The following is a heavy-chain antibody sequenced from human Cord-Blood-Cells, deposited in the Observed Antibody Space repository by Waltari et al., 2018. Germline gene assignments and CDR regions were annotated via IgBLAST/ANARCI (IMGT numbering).Heavy chain of an antibody. Sequence: QVQLVQSGAEVKKPGSSVMVSCKASGGTFSSYAITWVRQAPGQGLEWMGGIIPIFGTANYAQKFQGRVTITADESTSTAYMELSSLRSEDTAVYYCAGWELLRYYYYGMDVWGQGTTVTVSS. CDR3: AGWELLRYYYYGMDV. CDR2: IIPIFGTA. J-gene: IGHJ6*02. CDR1: GGTFSSYA. D-gene: IGHD1-26*01. V-gene: IGHV1-69*01.